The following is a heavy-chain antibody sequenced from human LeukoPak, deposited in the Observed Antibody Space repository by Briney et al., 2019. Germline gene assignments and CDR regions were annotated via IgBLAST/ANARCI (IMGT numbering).Heavy chain of an antibody. CDR1: GFTFSSYG. V-gene: IGHV3-30*02. CDR3: AIVSVRWELLQYFLH. J-gene: IGHJ1*01. CDR2: IRYDGSNK. Sequence: GESMTLSCAVSGFTFSSYGMHWVRHAPGKGLGWVAFIRYDGSNKYYADSVKGRFTISRDNSTNTLYLQMSSLRAEDTAVYYCAIVSVRWELLQYFLHWGQGTLVTVSS. D-gene: IGHD1-26*01.